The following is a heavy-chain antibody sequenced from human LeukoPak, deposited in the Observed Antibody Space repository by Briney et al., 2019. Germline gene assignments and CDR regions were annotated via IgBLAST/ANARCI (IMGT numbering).Heavy chain of an antibody. CDR3: ARHEYQVFPPANWFDP. CDR2: FHYSGGT. Sequence: SETLSLTCTVSGDSVSSSNFFWGWIRQPPGKGLEWIGSFHYSGGTFYNPSLKSRVTISVDTSKNHFSLKLTSVTAADSAVYYCARHEYQVFPPANWFDPWGQGTLVTVSS. CDR1: GDSVSSSNFF. V-gene: IGHV4-39*02. D-gene: IGHD6-6*01. J-gene: IGHJ5*02.